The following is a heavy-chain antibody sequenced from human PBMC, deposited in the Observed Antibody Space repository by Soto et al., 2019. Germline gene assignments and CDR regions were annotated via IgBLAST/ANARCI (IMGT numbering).Heavy chain of an antibody. D-gene: IGHD1-7*01. V-gene: IGHV1-2*04. CDR1: GYTFTGYY. CDR3: VILDWNYGPDAFDI. Sequence: QVQLVQSGAEVKKPGASVKVSCKASGYTFTGYYMHWVRQAPGQGLEWMGWINPNSGGTNYAQKFQGWVTMTRDTSISTAYMELSRLRSDDTAVYYCVILDWNYGPDAFDIWGQGTMVTVSS. CDR2: INPNSGGT. J-gene: IGHJ3*02.